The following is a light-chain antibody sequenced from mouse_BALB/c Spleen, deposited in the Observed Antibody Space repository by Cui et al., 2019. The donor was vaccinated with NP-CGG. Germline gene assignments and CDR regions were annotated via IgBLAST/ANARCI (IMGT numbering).Light chain of an antibody. V-gene: IGLV1*01. CDR2: GTN. Sequence: QAVVTQESAITTSPGETVTLTCRSNTGAVTTSNYANWVQEKPDHLFAGLIGGTNNRAPGVPARFSGSLIGDKAALTITGAQTEDEAIYFCALWYSNHWVFGGGTKLNVL. J-gene: IGLJ1*01. CDR3: ALWYSNHWV. CDR1: TGAVTTSNY.